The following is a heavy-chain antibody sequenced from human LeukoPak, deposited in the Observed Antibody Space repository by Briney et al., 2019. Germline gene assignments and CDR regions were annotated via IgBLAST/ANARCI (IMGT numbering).Heavy chain of an antibody. CDR1: GFTVSSNY. J-gene: IGHJ4*02. V-gene: IGHV3-66*01. CDR3: ARGDSSWPFDY. D-gene: IGHD6-13*01. CDR2: IYSGGST. Sequence: GGSLRLSCAASGFTVSSNYMSWVRQAPGKGLEWVSVIYSGGSTYYADSVKGRFTISRDNSKNTLYLQMNSLRAEDTAVYYCARGDSSWPFDYWGQGTLVTVSS.